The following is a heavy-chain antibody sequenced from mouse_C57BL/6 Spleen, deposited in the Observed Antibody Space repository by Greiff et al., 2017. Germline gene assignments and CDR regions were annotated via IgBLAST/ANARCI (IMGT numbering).Heavy chain of an antibody. Sequence: QVQLQQPGAELVRPGTSVKLSCKASGYTFTSYWMHWVKQRPGQGLEWIGVIDPSDSYTNYNQKFKGKATLTVDTSSSTAYMQLSSLTSEDSAVYYCALYDYDEGWGQGTLVTVSA. V-gene: IGHV1-59*01. D-gene: IGHD2-4*01. CDR3: ALYDYDEG. CDR2: IDPSDSYT. CDR1: GYTFTSYW. J-gene: IGHJ3*01.